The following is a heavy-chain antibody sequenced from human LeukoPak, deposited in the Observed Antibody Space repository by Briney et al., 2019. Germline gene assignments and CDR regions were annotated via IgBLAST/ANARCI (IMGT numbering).Heavy chain of an antibody. J-gene: IGHJ4*02. V-gene: IGHV3-53*01. CDR3: ARESYGGA. D-gene: IGHD1-26*01. Sequence: PGGSLRLSCAASGFTVTSNSMSWARQAPGKGLEWVSVIYSSGSTHFADSVKGRFSISRDNSKNTLYLLMSSLRLEDTAVYYCARESYGGAWGQGTLVTVSS. CDR1: GFTVTSNS. CDR2: IYSSGST.